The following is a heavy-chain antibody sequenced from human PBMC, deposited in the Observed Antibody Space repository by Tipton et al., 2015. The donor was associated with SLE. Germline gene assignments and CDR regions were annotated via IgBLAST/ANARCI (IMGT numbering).Heavy chain of an antibody. Sequence: SLRLSCAASGFTFSSYAMHWVRQAPGKGLEWVAVISYDGSNKYYADSVKGRFTISRDNSKNTLYLQMNSLRAEDTAVYYCAGEQQLLEAFDIWGQGTMVTVSS. V-gene: IGHV3-30*04. J-gene: IGHJ3*02. CDR2: ISYDGSNK. CDR1: GFTFSSYA. D-gene: IGHD6-13*01. CDR3: AGEQQLLEAFDI.